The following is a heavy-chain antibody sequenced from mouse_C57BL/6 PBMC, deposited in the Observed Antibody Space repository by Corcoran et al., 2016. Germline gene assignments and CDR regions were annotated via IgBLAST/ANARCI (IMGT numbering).Heavy chain of an antibody. V-gene: IGHV1-19*01. CDR2: INPYNGGT. Sequence: EVQLQQSGPVLVKPGASVKMSCKASGYTFTDYYMNWVKQSHGKSLEWIGVINPYNGGTSYNQKFKGKATLTVDKSSSTAYMELNSLTSEDSAVYYCARSIVPYAMDYWGQGTSVTVSS. D-gene: IGHD2-12*01. CDR1: GYTFTDYY. CDR3: ARSIVPYAMDY. J-gene: IGHJ4*01.